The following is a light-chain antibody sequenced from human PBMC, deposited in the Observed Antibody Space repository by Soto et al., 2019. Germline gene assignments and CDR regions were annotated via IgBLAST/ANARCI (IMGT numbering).Light chain of an antibody. V-gene: IGKV1-39*01. CDR1: QDINSF. CDR2: AAS. J-gene: IGKJ1*01. CDR3: QQNYRTPRT. Sequence: DIQMTQSPSSLSASVGDRVTITCRASQDINSFLNWYQQKPGKAPKLLIYAASSLQSGAPSRFSGSGSVTDFTLTISSLQPEDSATYYFQQNYRTPRTFGQGTKVEIK.